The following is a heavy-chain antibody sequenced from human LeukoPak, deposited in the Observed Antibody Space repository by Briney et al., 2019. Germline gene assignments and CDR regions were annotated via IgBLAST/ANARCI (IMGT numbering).Heavy chain of an antibody. Sequence: ASVKVSCEASGYTFTSYYMHWVRQAPGQGLEWMGVINPSGGSTSYAQKFQGRVTMTRDTSTSTVYMELSSLRSEDTAVYYCARVYDFWSGYYPHHDAFDIWGQGTMVTVSS. D-gene: IGHD3-3*01. J-gene: IGHJ3*02. V-gene: IGHV1-46*01. CDR2: INPSGGST. CDR1: GYTFTSYY. CDR3: ARVYDFWSGYYPHHDAFDI.